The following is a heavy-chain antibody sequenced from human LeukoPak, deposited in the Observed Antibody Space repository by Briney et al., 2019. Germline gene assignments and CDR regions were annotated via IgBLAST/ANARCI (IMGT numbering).Heavy chain of an antibody. Sequence: GGSLRLSCAASGFTFSSYAMSWVRQAPGKGLEWVSAISGSGGSPYYADSVNGRFTMSRDNSTNTMYLQMKSLRAEDTAVYYCAKSPRIYYSSGYYEPDYWGQGTLVTVSS. V-gene: IGHV3-23*01. J-gene: IGHJ4*02. CDR2: ISGSGGSP. D-gene: IGHD3-22*01. CDR1: GFTFSSYA. CDR3: AKSPRIYYSSGYYEPDY.